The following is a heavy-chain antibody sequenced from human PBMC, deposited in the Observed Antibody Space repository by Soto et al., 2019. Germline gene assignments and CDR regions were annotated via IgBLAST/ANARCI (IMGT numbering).Heavy chain of an antibody. CDR3: ATTTGSGRLDF. CDR2: IFYSGST. Sequence: QVELQESGPGRVKPSQTLSLTCTVSGESITTGGYWSWVRLLPGKGLEWIGYIFYSGSTYYNPSPSLKGRPSMSVDPSKNQFSPNLISVTAADTAVYFCATTTGSGRLDFWGQGTLVTVSS. J-gene: IGHJ4*02. V-gene: IGHV4-31*03. CDR1: GESITTGGY. D-gene: IGHD3-10*01.